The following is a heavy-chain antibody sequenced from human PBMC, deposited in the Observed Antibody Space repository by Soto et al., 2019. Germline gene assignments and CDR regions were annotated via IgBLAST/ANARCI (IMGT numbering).Heavy chain of an antibody. V-gene: IGHV3-74*01. J-gene: IGHJ4*02. CDR3: VRDSHGDY. Sequence: EVQLVESGGGLVQPGGSLRLSCAGSGFTFSNYWMHWVRQAPGKGLEWVSRIDHDGPTDYADSVRGRFTISRDNAENTLYLQMNRLSPEDTAVYDCVRDSHGDYWGQGTLVTVSS. CDR1: GFTFSNYW. CDR2: IDHDGPT.